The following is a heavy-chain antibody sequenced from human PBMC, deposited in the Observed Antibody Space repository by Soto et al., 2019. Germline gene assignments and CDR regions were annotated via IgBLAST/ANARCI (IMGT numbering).Heavy chain of an antibody. V-gene: IGHV1-46*01. CDR3: ARAWSSGWKYDFDF. CDR2: INPSGGTT. CDR1: GYPFTSSF. J-gene: IGHJ4*02. Sequence: QVQLVQSGAEVTKPGSSVKVSCKASGYPFTSSFMHWVRQATAQGLEWMGIINPSGGTTGYAPKFQGRVTMTRVTSTSTVYMELRSLTSEDKAVYYCARAWSSGWKYDFDFWGQGTLVTVSS. D-gene: IGHD6-19*01.